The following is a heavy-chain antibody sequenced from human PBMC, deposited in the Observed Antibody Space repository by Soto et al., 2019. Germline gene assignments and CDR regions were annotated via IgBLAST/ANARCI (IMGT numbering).Heavy chain of an antibody. V-gene: IGHV1-69*02. CDR1: GGTFSSYT. D-gene: IGHD5-12*01. J-gene: IGHJ6*02. Sequence: ASVKVSCKASGGTFSSYTISWVRQAPGQGLEWMGRIIPILGIANYAQKFQGRVTITADKSTSTAYMELSSLRSEDTAVYYCATYSGYSGYDWDYYYYGMDVWGQGTTVTVSS. CDR2: IIPILGIA. CDR3: ATYSGYSGYDWDYYYYGMDV.